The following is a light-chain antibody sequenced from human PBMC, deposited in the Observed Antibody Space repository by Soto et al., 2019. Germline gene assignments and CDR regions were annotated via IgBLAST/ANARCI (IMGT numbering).Light chain of an antibody. CDR3: QQYGSSAWT. V-gene: IGKV3-20*01. CDR2: GAS. CDR1: QSVSSSY. Sequence: EIVLTQSPGTLSLSPGERATLSCRASQSVSSSYLAWYQQKPGQAPRLLIYGASSRATGIRDRFSGSGSGTDFTLTISRLEPEDFAVYYCQQYGSSAWTFGQGTKLEIK. J-gene: IGKJ1*01.